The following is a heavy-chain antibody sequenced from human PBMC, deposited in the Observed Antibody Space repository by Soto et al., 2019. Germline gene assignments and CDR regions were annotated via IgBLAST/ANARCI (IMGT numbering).Heavy chain of an antibody. CDR3: ARGHIAALNGYSSGWCFDY. D-gene: IGHD6-19*01. CDR1: GYTFTGYY. J-gene: IGHJ4*02. Sequence: GASVKVSCKAXGYTFTGYYMHSLRHAPGQWLEWMGWINPNSGGTNYAQKFQGWVTMTRDTSISTAYMELSRLRSDDTAVYYCARGHIAALNGYSSGWCFDYWGQGTLVTVSS. V-gene: IGHV1-2*04. CDR2: INPNSGGT.